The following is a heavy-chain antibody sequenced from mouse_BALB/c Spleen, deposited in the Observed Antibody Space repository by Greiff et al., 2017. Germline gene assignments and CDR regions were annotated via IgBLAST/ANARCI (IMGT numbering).Heavy chain of an antibody. CDR2: ISSGSSTI. J-gene: IGHJ3*01. CDR1: GFTFSSFG. CDR3: ASAPCFAFAY. Sequence: EVQRVESGGGLVQPGGSRKLSCAASGFTFSSFGMHWVRQAPEKGLEWVAYISSGSSTIYYADTVKGRFTISRDNPKNTLFLQMTSLRSEDTAMYYCASAPCFAFAYWGQGTLVTVSA. V-gene: IGHV5-17*02.